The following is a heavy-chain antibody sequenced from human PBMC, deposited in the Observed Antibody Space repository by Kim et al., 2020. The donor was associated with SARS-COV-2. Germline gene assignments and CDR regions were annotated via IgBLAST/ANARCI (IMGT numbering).Heavy chain of an antibody. CDR1: GFTFSSYE. D-gene: IGHD2-2*01. V-gene: IGHV3-48*03. Sequence: GGSLRLSCAASGFTFSSYEMNWVRQAPGKGLEWISYIDSSDNNIYYADSVKGRFTISRDNAKNSLYLQMDSLRVEDTAVYYCARVGRSTTPGYWGQGTLV. CDR2: IDSSDNNI. J-gene: IGHJ4*02. CDR3: ARVGRSTTPGY.